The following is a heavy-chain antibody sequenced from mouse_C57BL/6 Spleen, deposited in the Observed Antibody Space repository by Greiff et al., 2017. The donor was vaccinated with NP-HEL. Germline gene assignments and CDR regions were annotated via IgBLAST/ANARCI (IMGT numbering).Heavy chain of an antibody. Sequence: VQLQQSGPELVKPGDSVKISCKASGYSFTGYFMNWVMQSHGKSLEWIGRINPYNGDTFSNQKFKGKATLTVDKSYSTAHMVLRSLTSEDSAVYYCARSGTTVPYYAMDYWGQGTSVTVSS. CDR2: INPYNGDT. J-gene: IGHJ4*01. CDR1: GYSFTGYF. D-gene: IGHD1-1*01. CDR3: ARSGTTVPYYAMDY. V-gene: IGHV1-20*01.